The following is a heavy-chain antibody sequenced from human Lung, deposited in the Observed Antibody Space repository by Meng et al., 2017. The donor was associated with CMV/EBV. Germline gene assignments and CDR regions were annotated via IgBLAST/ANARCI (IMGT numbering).Heavy chain of an antibody. V-gene: IGHV1-2*02. CDR2: INPNTGDT. D-gene: IGHD3/OR15-3a*01. CDR3: ARLFHTSLGTNYYYGMEV. CDR1: GYTFTGYN. J-gene: IGHJ6*01. Sequence: ASVKVSCKASGYTFTGYNIHWVRQAPGQGLEWMGWINPNTGDTNYAQKFQGRVTLTGDTSISTAYMELSRLKSDDTAVFFCARLFHTSLGTNYYYGMEVWGPWNTV.